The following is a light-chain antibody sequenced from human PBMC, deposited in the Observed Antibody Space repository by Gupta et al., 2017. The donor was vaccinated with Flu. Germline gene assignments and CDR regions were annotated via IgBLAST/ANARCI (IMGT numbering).Light chain of an antibody. Sequence: GTPGQRVTISCSGTRSHSGSNTVSWYQQLPGAAPKVLIYNGDARPSGAAARFSGTKSGASASLVIDGLQSEDEAIYYCAQWVDILDGPVFG. CDR3: AQWVDILDGPV. CDR2: NGD. V-gene: IGLV1-44*01. CDR1: RSHSGSNT. J-gene: IGLJ1*01.